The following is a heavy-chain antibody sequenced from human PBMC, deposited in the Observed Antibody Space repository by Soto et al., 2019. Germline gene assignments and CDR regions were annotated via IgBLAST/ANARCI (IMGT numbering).Heavy chain of an antibody. CDR3: ACVCNRLVGIVFYP. D-gene: IGHD2-15*01. CDR1: GFTFSSYW. J-gene: IGHJ5*02. CDR2: IKQDGSEK. V-gene: IGHV3-7*05. Sequence: GGSLRLSCAASGFTFSSYWMSWVRQAPGKGLEWVANIKQDGSEKYYVDSVKGRFTISRDNAKNSLYLQMNSLRAEDTAVYYCACVCNRLVGIVFYPRALGALVTVS.